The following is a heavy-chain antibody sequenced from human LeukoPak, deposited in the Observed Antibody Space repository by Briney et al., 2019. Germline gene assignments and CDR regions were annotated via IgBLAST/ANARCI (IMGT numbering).Heavy chain of an antibody. CDR1: GFTFSSYS. D-gene: IGHD3-10*01. Sequence: GGSLRLSCAASGFTFSSYSMNWVRQAPGKGLEWVSSISSSSSYIYYADSVKGRFTISRDNSKNTLYLQMNSLRAEDTAVYYCAKDLTSGGGYLYYGSGSYYKTPIFDYWGQGTLVTVSS. J-gene: IGHJ4*02. CDR2: ISSSSSYI. V-gene: IGHV3-21*04. CDR3: AKDLTSGGGYLYYGSGSYYKTPIFDY.